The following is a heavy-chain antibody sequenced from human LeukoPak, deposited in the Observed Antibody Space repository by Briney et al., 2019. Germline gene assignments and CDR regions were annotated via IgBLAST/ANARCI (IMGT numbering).Heavy chain of an antibody. V-gene: IGHV1-2*06. J-gene: IGHJ3*02. CDR2: INPNSGGT. D-gene: IGHD1-26*01. CDR1: GYTFTGYY. CDR3: ARINSGSYWGHDAFDM. Sequence: ASVKVSCKASGYTFTGYYIHWVRQAPGQGLEWMGRINPNSGGTNYAQRFQGRVTMTRDTSISTAYMELSRLRSDDTAVYYCARINSGSYWGHDAFDMWGQGTMVTVSS.